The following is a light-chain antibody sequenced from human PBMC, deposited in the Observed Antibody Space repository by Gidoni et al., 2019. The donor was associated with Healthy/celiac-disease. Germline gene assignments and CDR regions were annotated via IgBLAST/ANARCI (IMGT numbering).Light chain of an antibody. CDR2: GAS. CDR1: QSVSSSY. Sequence: ELVLTQSPGTLSLSPGERATLSCSASQSVSSSYLAWYQQKPGQAPRLLIYGASSRATGIPDRFSGSGSGTDFTLTISRLEPEDFAVYYCQQYGSAYTFGQGTKLEIK. CDR3: QQYGSAYT. V-gene: IGKV3-20*01. J-gene: IGKJ2*01.